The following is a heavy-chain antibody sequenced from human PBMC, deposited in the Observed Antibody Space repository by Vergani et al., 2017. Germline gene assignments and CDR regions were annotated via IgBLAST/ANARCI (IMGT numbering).Heavy chain of an antibody. D-gene: IGHD6-19*01. Sequence: EVQLVESGGGLVQPGGPLRPSCAAFGFTYSSFCTSWVRQAPGKGLEWVANIKQDGSGKYYVDSVKGRFTISRDNAKNSLYLQMNSLRAEDTAVYYCARESSSGWTVGAFDIWGQGTMVTVSS. CDR1: GFTYSSFC. CDR2: IKQDGSGK. CDR3: ARESSSGWTVGAFDI. J-gene: IGHJ3*02. V-gene: IGHV3-7*01.